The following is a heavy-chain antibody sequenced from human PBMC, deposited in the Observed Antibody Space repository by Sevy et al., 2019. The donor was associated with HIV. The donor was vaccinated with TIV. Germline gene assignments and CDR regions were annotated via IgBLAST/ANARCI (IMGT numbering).Heavy chain of an antibody. CDR1: GFNFSIYG. CDR2: IWYDGSNK. D-gene: IGHD4-17*01. CDR3: ARGRDYGNFDY. Sequence: GGSLRLSCAASGFNFSIYGMHWVRQPPGKGLEWVALIWYDGSNKYYADSVKGRFTISRDNSKNTLFLQMNSLRAEDTAVYYCARGRDYGNFDYWGQGTLVTVSS. V-gene: IGHV3-33*01. J-gene: IGHJ4*02.